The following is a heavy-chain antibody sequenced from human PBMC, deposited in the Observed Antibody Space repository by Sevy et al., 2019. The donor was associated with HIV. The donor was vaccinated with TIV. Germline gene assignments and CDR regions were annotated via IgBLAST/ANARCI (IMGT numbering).Heavy chain of an antibody. J-gene: IGHJ6*02. Sequence: ASVKVSCKASGYIFSDYYIHWVRQAPGQGLEWMAWINSDSGVTNYAQRFQGEVTVTRDTSLRTAYLVLTNLKSNDTAIYYCARLTTQPTSDLYGLDVWGQGTTVTVSS. CDR2: INSDSGVT. V-gene: IGHV1-2*02. D-gene: IGHD4-17*01. CDR3: ARLTTQPTSDLYGLDV. CDR1: GYIFSDYY.